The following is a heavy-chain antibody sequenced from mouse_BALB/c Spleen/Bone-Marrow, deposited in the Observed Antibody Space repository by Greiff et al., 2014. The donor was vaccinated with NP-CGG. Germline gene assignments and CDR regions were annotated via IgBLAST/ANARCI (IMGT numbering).Heavy chain of an antibody. CDR3: ARHLYYFDY. Sequence: VKLMESGAGLVKPGASVKLSCKASGYTFTEFIIHWVKQRSGQGLEWIGWFYPGSDSIKYNEKFKDKATLTADISSRTVYMELSRLTSEDSAVYFCARHLYYFDYWGQGTTLTVSS. CDR2: FYPGSDSI. J-gene: IGHJ2*01. CDR1: GYTFTEFI. V-gene: IGHV1-62-2*01.